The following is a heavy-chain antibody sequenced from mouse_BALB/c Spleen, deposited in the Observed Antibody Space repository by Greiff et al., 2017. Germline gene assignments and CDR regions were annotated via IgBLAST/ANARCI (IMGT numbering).Heavy chain of an antibody. CDR2: ISYSGST. CDR3: AKDAMITPFDY. D-gene: IGHD2-4*01. Sequence: EVKLVESGPGLVKPSQSLSLTCTVTGYSITSDYAWYWIRQFPGTILEWMGYISYSGSTSYNPSLKSRISITRDTSKNQFFLQLNSVTTEDTARYYYAKDAMITPFDYWGQGTLVTVSA. J-gene: IGHJ3*01. CDR1: GYSITSDYA. V-gene: IGHV3-2*02.